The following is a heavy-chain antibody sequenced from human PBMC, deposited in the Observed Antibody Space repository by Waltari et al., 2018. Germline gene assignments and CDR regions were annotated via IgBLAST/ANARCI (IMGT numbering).Heavy chain of an antibody. CDR2: IIPMFGTA. J-gene: IGHJ6*02. V-gene: IGHV1-69*05. D-gene: IGHD6-13*01. CDR3: ASRLEDGEQLVLDYYYGMDV. CDR1: GGTFSSYA. Sequence: QVQLVQSGAEVKKPGSSVKVSCKASGGTFSSYAISWVRQAPGQGLEWMGGIIPMFGTANYAHKVQGRVTITTDESTSTAYMELSSLRSEDTAVYYCASRLEDGEQLVLDYYYGMDVWGQGTTVTVSS.